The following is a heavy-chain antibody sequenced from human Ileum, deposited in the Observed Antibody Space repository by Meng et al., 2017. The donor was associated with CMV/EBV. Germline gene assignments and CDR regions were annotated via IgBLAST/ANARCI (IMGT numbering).Heavy chain of an antibody. Sequence: QMQLQGPGPGLRNPPETLALTCTASGDPIRNVSHPWAWFRQSPGKAPEWIGSMFFSGIADYNPSLKSRVTISLHATQKQFSLRLTSVTAADSAVYFCARDMTNQWFYYWGQGTLVTVSS. J-gene: IGHJ4*02. V-gene: IGHV4-39*07. CDR3: ARDMTNQWFYY. CDR1: GDPIRNVSHP. D-gene: IGHD6-19*01. CDR2: MFFSGIA.